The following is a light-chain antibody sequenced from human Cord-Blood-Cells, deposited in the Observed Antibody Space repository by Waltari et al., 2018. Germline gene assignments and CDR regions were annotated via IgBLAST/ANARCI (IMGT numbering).Light chain of an antibody. CDR1: SRDVGGYNI. CDR3: CSYAGSSTWV. Sequence: QSALTQPASVSGSPGQSITISCTGTSRDVGGYNIVPWYQQHPGKAPKLMIYEGSKRPSGVSNRFSGSKSGNTASLTIAGLQAEDEADYYCCSYAGSSTWVFGGGTKLTVL. J-gene: IGLJ3*02. CDR2: EGS. V-gene: IGLV2-23*01.